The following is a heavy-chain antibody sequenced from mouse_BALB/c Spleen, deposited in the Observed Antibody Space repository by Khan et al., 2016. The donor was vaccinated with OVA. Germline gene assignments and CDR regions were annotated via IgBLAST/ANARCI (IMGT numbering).Heavy chain of an antibody. CDR3: TEHRVYYDSNPYFDY. CDR1: GFSFSTYS. CDR2: ISSGGTYT. D-gene: IGHD1-1*01. Sequence: EVQLQESGGDLVRPGGSLKLSCAASGFSFSTYSMSWVRQTPEKRLEWVATISSGGTYTYYPDSVTGRFTISRDNAKNTLYLQMSSLKSEDTAMIYCTEHRVYYDSNPYFDYWGQGTTLTVSS. J-gene: IGHJ2*01. V-gene: IGHV5-6-4*01.